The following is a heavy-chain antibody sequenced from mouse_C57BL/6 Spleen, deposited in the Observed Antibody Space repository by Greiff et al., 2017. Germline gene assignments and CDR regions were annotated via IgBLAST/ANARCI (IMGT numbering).Heavy chain of an antibody. CDR1: GYTFTSYW. D-gene: IGHD4-1*01. Sequence: QVQLQQPGAELVRPGSSVKLSCKASGYTFTSYWMDWVKQRPGQGLEWIGNIYPSDSETHYNQKFKDKATLAVDKSSSTAYMQLSSLTSEDSAVYDCARSAGRDAIDYWGQGTSVTVSS. CDR3: ARSAGRDAIDY. CDR2: IYPSDSET. J-gene: IGHJ4*01. V-gene: IGHV1-61*01.